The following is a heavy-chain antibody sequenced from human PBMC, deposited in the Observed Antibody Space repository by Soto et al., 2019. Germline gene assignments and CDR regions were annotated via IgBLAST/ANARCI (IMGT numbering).Heavy chain of an antibody. CDR1: GGSISSSNW. J-gene: IGHJ4*02. V-gene: IGHV4-4*02. D-gene: IGHD2-21*01. CDR3: TRGGDPYKTGQ. Sequence: SETLSLTCAVSGGSISSSNWWSWVRQPPGKGLEWIGEIYHSGSTNYNPSLKGRVTMSVDTSKNQFSLKLTSVNTADTAIYYCTRGGDPYKTGQWGQGTLVTVSS. CDR2: IYHSGST.